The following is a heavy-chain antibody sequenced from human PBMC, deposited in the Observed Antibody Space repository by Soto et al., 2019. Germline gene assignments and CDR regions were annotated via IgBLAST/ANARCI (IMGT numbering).Heavy chain of an antibody. V-gene: IGHV3-30*18. J-gene: IGHJ4*02. CDR2: ISYDGSNK. D-gene: IGHD1-7*01. CDR3: AKDVRVTVTTLHNY. CDR1: GFTFSSYG. Sequence: QVQLVESGGGVVQPGRSLRLSCAASGFTFSSYGMHWVRQAPGKGLEWVAVISYDGSNKYYADSVKGRFTISRDNSKNTLYLQMNSLRAEDTAVYYCAKDVRVTVTTLHNYWGQGTLVTVSS.